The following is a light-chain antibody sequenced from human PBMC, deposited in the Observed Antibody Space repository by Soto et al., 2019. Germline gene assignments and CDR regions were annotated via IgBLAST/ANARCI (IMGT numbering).Light chain of an antibody. CDR2: DVS. V-gene: IGLV2-14*01. Sequence: QSALTQPASVSGSPGQSITISCTGTSSDVGGNKFVSWYQHHPGRAPKVIISDVSHRPSGVSNRFSGSKSGSTASLTISGLQAEDEADYYCCSYTSSKTYVFGSGTKVTVL. CDR1: SSDVGGNKF. CDR3: CSYTSSKTYV. J-gene: IGLJ1*01.